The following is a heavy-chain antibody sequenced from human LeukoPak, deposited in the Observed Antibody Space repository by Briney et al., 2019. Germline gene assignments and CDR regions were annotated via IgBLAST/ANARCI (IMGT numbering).Heavy chain of an antibody. Sequence: GGSLRLSCAASGFTFSSYWMNWVRQAPGKGLVWVSRIASDGSSTTYADSVKGRFSISRDNAKNTLYLQMNSLRVENTAVYYCARAMDVWGQGTTVTVSS. J-gene: IGHJ6*02. CDR1: GFTFSSYW. CDR3: ARAMDV. CDR2: IASDGSST. V-gene: IGHV3-74*01.